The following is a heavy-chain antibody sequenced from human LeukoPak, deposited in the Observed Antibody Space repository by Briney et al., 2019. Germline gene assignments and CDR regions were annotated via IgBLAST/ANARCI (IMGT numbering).Heavy chain of an antibody. Sequence: GGSLRLSCAASGFTFDDYGMHWVRQAPGKGLEWVAFIRYDGSNKYYADSVKGRFTISRDNSKNTLYLQMNSLRAEDTAVYYCAKVVSGSFDAFDIWGQGTMVTVSS. CDR2: IRYDGSNK. CDR3: AKVVSGSFDAFDI. D-gene: IGHD1-26*01. J-gene: IGHJ3*02. V-gene: IGHV3-30*02. CDR1: GFTFDDYG.